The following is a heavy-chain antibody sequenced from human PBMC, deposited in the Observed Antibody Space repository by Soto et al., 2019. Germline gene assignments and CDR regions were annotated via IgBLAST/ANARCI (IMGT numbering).Heavy chain of an antibody. V-gene: IGHV3-23*01. J-gene: IGHJ4*02. Sequence: EVQLLESGGGLVQPGGSLRLSCAASGFNFSKYAMSWVRQAPGKGLEWVAAIGGSGSGTYYADSVKGRFAISRDIAKNTLYLQMNSLRAEDTAVYYWARGRGSFYLDFWGQGTLVTVSS. CDR3: ARGRGSFYLDF. CDR1: GFNFSKYA. D-gene: IGHD1-26*01. CDR2: IGGSGSGT.